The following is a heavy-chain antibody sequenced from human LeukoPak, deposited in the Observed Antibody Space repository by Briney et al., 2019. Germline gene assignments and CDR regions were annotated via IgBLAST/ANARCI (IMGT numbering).Heavy chain of an antibody. V-gene: IGHV3-23*01. CDR2: ISGSGGST. Sequence: ETLSLTCTVSGGSISSSSYYWGWIRQPPGKGLEWVSAISGSGGSTYYADSVKGRFTISRDNSKNTLYLQMNSLRAEDTAVYYCAKVRSSSFFGYWGQGTLVTVSS. J-gene: IGHJ4*02. CDR1: GGSISSSSYY. D-gene: IGHD6-6*01. CDR3: AKVRSSSFFGY.